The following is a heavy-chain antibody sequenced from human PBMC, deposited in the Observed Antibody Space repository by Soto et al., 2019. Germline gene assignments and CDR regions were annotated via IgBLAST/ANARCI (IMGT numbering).Heavy chain of an antibody. CDR1: AFTFNNSG. D-gene: IGHD5-12*01. J-gene: IGHJ6*02. CDR3: VKDRVPGAYGHYYGMDV. Sequence: PGGSLRLSCRVSAFTFNNSGMHWVRQAPGKGLEWMAVISYDGSDKYYADFVKGRVIISRDNSKNTLNLEMNSLRAEDTATYYCVKDRVPGAYGHYYGMDVWGQGTTVTVSS. V-gene: IGHV3-30*18. CDR2: ISYDGSDK.